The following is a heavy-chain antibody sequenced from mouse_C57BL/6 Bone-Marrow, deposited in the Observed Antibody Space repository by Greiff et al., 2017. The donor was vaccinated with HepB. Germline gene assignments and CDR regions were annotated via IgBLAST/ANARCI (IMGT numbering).Heavy chain of an antibody. CDR2: IYPRDGST. CDR3: ARGRDYSNPESLSDY. D-gene: IGHD2-5*01. V-gene: IGHV1-85*01. Sequence: VKLQESGPELVKPGASVKLSCKASGYTFTSYDINWVKQTPGQGLEWIGWIYPRDGSTKYNEKFKGKATLTVDTSSSTAYMELHSLTSEDSAVYFCARGRDYSNPESLSDYWGQGTSVTVSS. J-gene: IGHJ4*01. CDR1: GYTFTSYD.